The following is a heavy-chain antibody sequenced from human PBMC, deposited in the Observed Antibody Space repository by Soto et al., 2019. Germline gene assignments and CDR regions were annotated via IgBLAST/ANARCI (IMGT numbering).Heavy chain of an antibody. J-gene: IGHJ5*02. CDR1: GYSFSFYG. CDR3: ARAYCGGDCYRHNWFDP. CDR2: INPSVGKA. D-gene: IGHD2-21*02. V-gene: IGHV1-18*01. Sequence: ASVKVSCKASGYSFSFYGINWVRQAPGQGLEWMGWINPSVGKANFAQKFQGRVTMTTDKSTSTAYMELSSLRSEDTAVYYCARAYCGGDCYRHNWFDPWGQGTLVTVS.